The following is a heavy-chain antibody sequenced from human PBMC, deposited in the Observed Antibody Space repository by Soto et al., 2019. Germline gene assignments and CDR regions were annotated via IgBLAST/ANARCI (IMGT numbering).Heavy chain of an antibody. CDR3: AKDMKWGGMTTIHYFDS. D-gene: IGHD4-17*01. J-gene: IGHJ4*02. Sequence: GGSLRLSCVAPGFTADDYAMHWVRQAPGKGLEWVSGISSNSDTIDYADSVKGRFTISRDNAKNSLFLQMNSLRPEDTALYYCAKDMKWGGMTTIHYFDSWGQGTLVTVSS. CDR1: GFTADDYA. CDR2: ISSNSDTI. V-gene: IGHV3-9*02.